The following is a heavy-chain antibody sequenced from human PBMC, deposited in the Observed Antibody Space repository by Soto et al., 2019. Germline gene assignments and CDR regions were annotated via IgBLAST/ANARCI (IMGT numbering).Heavy chain of an antibody. J-gene: IGHJ6*02. CDR3: ARGTGIAAAGTFYYYYGMDV. D-gene: IGHD6-13*01. V-gene: IGHV4-59*01. CDR2: IYYSGST. Sequence: GSLSISCTVSACAMSSYYWSWIRPPSGTGLEWIGYIYYSGSTNYTPSLKSRVTISVDTSKNQLSLKLSSVTAADTAVYYCARGTGIAAAGTFYYYYGMDVWGQGTTVTVSS. CDR1: ACAMSSYY.